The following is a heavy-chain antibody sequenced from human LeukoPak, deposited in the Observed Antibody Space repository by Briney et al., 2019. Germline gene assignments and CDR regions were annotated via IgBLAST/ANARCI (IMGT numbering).Heavy chain of an antibody. V-gene: IGHV3-74*01. Sequence: QPGGSLRLSCVASGFTFSNSWMHWVRQGPGKGLVWVSRINTDGSSTGSADSVKGRFTIFRDNAKNTLYLQMNSLRAEDTAVYYCVQGFHFDSWGQGTLVTVSS. CDR1: GFTFSNSW. D-gene: IGHD2-21*01. J-gene: IGHJ4*02. CDR2: INTDGSST. CDR3: VQGFHFDS.